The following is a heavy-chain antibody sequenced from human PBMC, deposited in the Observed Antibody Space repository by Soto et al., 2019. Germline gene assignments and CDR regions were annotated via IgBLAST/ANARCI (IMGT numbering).Heavy chain of an antibody. CDR1: GGTFSSYA. Sequence: GASVKVSCKASGGTFSSYAISWVRQAPGQGLEWMGGIIPIFGTANYAQKFQGRVTITADESTSTAYMELRSLRSEDTAVYYCARDCIGSCYEYYYYGIDVWGQGTTGTVSS. CDR2: IIPIFGTA. J-gene: IGHJ6*02. D-gene: IGHD2-15*01. CDR3: ARDCIGSCYEYYYYGIDV. V-gene: IGHV1-69*13.